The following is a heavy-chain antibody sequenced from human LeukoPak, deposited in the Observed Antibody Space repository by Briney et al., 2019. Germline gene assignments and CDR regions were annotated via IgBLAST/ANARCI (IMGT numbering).Heavy chain of an antibody. D-gene: IGHD6-13*01. CDR1: GFTFDDYA. J-gene: IGHJ4*02. CDR3: AKGTSSWHEFDS. Sequence: GGSLRLSCAASGFTFDDYAMHWVRQAPGKGLEWVSLITWDGDSTYYADSVKGRFTISRDNSKNYLYLQMNSLRAEDAALYYCAKGTSSWHEFDSWGQGTLVTVSS. CDR2: ITWDGDST. V-gene: IGHV3-43D*03.